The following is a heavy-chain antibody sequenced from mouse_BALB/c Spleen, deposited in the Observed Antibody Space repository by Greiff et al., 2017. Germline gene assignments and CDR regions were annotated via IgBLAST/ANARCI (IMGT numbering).Heavy chain of an antibody. Sequence: EVQLVESGPGLVKPSQSLSLTCTVTGYSITSDYAWNWIRQFPGNKLEWMGYISYSGSTSYNPSLKSRISITRDTSKNQFFLQLNSVTTEDTATYYCARETYGYGWFAYWGQGTLVTVSA. V-gene: IGHV3-2*02. J-gene: IGHJ3*01. CDR3: ARETYGYGWFAY. CDR2: ISYSGST. CDR1: GYSITSDYA. D-gene: IGHD2-2*01.